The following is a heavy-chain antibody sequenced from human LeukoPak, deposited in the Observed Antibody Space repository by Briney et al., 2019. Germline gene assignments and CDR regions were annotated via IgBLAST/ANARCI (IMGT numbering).Heavy chain of an antibody. CDR1: GFTFSSYW. D-gene: IGHD2-15*01. Sequence: GGSLRLSRAASGFTFSSYWMSWVRQAPGKGLEWVANMKLDGSEEYYVDSVKGRFTISSDNAKNSLYLQMNSLRVDDTAVYYCARWARYCSSGSCYSWFDPWGQGTLVTVSS. V-gene: IGHV3-7*01. CDR3: ARWARYCSSGSCYSWFDP. J-gene: IGHJ5*02. CDR2: MKLDGSEE.